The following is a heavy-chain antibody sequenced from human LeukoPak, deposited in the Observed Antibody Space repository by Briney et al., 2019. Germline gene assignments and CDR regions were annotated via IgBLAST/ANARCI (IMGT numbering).Heavy chain of an antibody. V-gene: IGHV3-23*01. CDR3: TYSSSWYWFDY. CDR1: GFTFSSYA. D-gene: IGHD6-13*01. CDR2: ISGSGGST. Sequence: GGSLGLSCAASGFTFSSYAMSWVRQAPGKGLEWVSAISGSGGSTYYADSVKGRFTISRDNSKNTLYLQMNSLRAEDTAAYYCTYSSSWYWFDYWGQGTLVTVSS. J-gene: IGHJ4*02.